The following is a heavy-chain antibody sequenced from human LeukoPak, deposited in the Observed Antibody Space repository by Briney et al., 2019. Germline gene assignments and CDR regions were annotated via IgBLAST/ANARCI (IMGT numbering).Heavy chain of an antibody. J-gene: IGHJ6*02. CDR2: IYYSGST. V-gene: IGHV4-59*01. CDR1: GGSISSYY. Sequence: SGTLSLTCTVSGGSISSYYWSWIRQPPGKGLEWIGYIYYSGSTNYNPSLKSRVTISVDTSKNQFSLKLSSVTAADTAVYYCARSDYYGSGRGSFDVWGQGATVSVSS. CDR3: ARSDYYGSGRGSFDV. D-gene: IGHD3-10*01.